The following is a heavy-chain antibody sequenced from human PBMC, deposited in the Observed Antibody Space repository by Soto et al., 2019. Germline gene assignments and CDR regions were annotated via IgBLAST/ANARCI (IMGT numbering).Heavy chain of an antibody. CDR3: ATHPGGGGY. D-gene: IGHD3-10*01. J-gene: IGHJ4*02. CDR1: GFTVSNNY. V-gene: IGHV3-53*01. CDR2: IYSGGYT. Sequence: EVQLVESGGGLIQPGGSLRLSCAVSGFTVSNNYMSWVRQAPGKGLEGVSVIYSGGYTAYGDSVKGRFTISRDNSKKPQYLQIDNRGGDDPPVYYCATHPGGGGYWGQGTLITVSS.